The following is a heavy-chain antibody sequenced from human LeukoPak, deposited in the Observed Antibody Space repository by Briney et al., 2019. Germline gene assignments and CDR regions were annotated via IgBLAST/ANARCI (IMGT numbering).Heavy chain of an antibody. Sequence: PGGSLRLSCAASGFTVSSNYMSWVRQAPGKGLEWVSVIYSGGSTYYADSVKGRFTISGDNSKNTLYLQMNSLRAEDTAVYYCAKDSSESYDFWSGSSNQDFDYWGQGTLVTVSS. CDR2: IYSGGST. J-gene: IGHJ4*02. CDR1: GFTVSSNY. D-gene: IGHD3-3*01. V-gene: IGHV3-53*01. CDR3: AKDSSESYDFWSGSSNQDFDY.